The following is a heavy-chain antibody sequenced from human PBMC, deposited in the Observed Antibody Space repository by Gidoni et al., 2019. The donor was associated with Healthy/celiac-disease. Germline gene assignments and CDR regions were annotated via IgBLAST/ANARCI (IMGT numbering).Heavy chain of an antibody. Sequence: QVQLQESGQGLVKPSQTLSLTCTVSGGSISRGGYSWRRTRQHPGKGLEWIGYIYYSGSTYYNPSLKSRVTISVGTSKNQFSLKLSSVTAADTAVYYCARGDTWVGRNFGVVNKAPFDYWGQGTLVTVSS. J-gene: IGHJ4*02. V-gene: IGHV4-31*03. CDR3: ARGDTWVGRNFGVVNKAPFDY. CDR1: GGSISRGGYS. D-gene: IGHD3-3*01. CDR2: IYYSGST.